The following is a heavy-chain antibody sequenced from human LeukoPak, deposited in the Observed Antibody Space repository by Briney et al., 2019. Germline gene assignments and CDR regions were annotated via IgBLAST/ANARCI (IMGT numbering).Heavy chain of an antibody. J-gene: IGHJ4*02. CDR3: LRGDRRDY. Sequence: GGSLRLSCAASGFPFDDYGMNWVRQAPGKGLEWVSSIDSSGGYMFYADSVKGRFIISRDNAKDSLYLQMNSLRVEDTAVYYCLRGDRRDYWGQGTLVTVSS. CDR1: GFPFDDYG. CDR2: IDSSGGYM. V-gene: IGHV3-21*06.